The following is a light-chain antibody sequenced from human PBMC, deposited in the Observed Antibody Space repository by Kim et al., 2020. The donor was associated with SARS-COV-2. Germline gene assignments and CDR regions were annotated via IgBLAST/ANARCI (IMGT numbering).Light chain of an antibody. CDR3: QVWDSNTWV. CDR1: NIGSKI. J-gene: IGLJ3*02. Sequence: SYELTQPLSVSVALGQTATITCGASNIGSKIVHWYQQTPGQAPVMVIDRDTNRPSGIPERFSGSTSRNTATLTISRAQAGDEADYYCQVWDSNTWVFGGGTQLTVL. V-gene: IGLV3-9*01. CDR2: RDT.